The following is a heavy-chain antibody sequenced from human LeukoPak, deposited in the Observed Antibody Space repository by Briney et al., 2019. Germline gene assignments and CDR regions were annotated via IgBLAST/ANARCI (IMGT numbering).Heavy chain of an antibody. CDR2: INAGNGNT. CDR1: GYTFTSYA. J-gene: IGHJ4*02. D-gene: IGHD4-17*01. CDR3: ARDYPKPVYGDFDY. V-gene: IGHV1-3*01. Sequence: ASVKVSSKASGYTFTSYAMHWVRQAPGQRLEWMGWINAGNGNTKYSQKFQGRVTITRDTSASTAYMELSSLRSEDTAVYYCARDYPKPVYGDFDYWGQGTLVTVSS.